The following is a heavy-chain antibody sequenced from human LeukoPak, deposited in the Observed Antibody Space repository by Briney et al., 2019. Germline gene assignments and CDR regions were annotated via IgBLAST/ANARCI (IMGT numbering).Heavy chain of an antibody. CDR3: ARVRDGYNDAYDI. Sequence: ASVKVSCKASGYTFTGYYMHWVRQAPGQGLEWMGWINTNSGGTNYAQKFQGRVTMTRDTSTSTVYMGLSSLRSEDTAVYYCARVRDGYNDAYDIWGQGTMVTVPS. CDR2: INTNSGGT. D-gene: IGHD5-24*01. CDR1: GYTFTGYY. J-gene: IGHJ3*02. V-gene: IGHV1-2*02.